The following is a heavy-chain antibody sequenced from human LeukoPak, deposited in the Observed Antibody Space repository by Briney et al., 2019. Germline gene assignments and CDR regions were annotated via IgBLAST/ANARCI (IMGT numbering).Heavy chain of an antibody. CDR2: ISGSGGST. J-gene: IGHJ4*02. D-gene: IGHD6-19*01. V-gene: IGHV3-23*01. CDR1: GFTFSSYA. Sequence: GGSLRLSCAASGFTFSSYAMSWVRQAPGKGLEWVSVISGSGGSTNYADSVKGRFTISRDNSKNTLYLQVNSLRAEDTAVYYCAKEGSSGWYPYWGQGTLVTVSS. CDR3: AKEGSSGWYPY.